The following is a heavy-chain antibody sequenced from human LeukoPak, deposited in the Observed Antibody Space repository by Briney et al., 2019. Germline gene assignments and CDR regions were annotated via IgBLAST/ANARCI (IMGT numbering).Heavy chain of an antibody. Sequence: GESLKISCKGSGYSFTSYWIGWVRQMPGKGLEWMGIIYPGDSDTRYRPSFQGQVTISADKSISTAYLQWSSLKASDTAIYYCARGGYNSNYYFDYWGQGTLVTVSS. V-gene: IGHV5-51*01. CDR2: IYPGDSDT. D-gene: IGHD4-11*01. CDR3: ARGGYNSNYYFDY. CDR1: GYSFTSYW. J-gene: IGHJ4*02.